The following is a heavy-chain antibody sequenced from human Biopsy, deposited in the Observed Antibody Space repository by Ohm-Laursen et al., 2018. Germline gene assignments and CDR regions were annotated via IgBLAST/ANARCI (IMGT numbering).Heavy chain of an antibody. CDR2: ISPKSGGT. V-gene: IGHV1-2*02. D-gene: IGHD6-19*01. Sequence: ASVKVSCKTSGFSFTGYYIHWVRQAPGQGLEWMGWISPKSGGTNYAQKFQGNITMTKNTSMSTAYMEMSRLRSDDTAVYYCALQSVAQMKNFDYWGQGTLVAVSS. CDR3: ALQSVAQMKNFDY. CDR1: GFSFTGYY. J-gene: IGHJ4*02.